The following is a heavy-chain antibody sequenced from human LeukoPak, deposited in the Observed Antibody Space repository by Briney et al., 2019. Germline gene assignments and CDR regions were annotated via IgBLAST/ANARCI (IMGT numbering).Heavy chain of an antibody. CDR3: AKDRAQQLPTGFDY. Sequence: GGSLRLSCAASGFTFSNAWMTWVRQAPGKGLEWVSVIGGSGGSTYYADSVKGRFTISRDNSKNTLHLQMNSLRAEDTAVYYCAKDRAQQLPTGFDYWGQGTLVTVSS. V-gene: IGHV3-23*01. J-gene: IGHJ4*02. CDR1: GFTFSNAW. D-gene: IGHD6-13*01. CDR2: IGGSGGST.